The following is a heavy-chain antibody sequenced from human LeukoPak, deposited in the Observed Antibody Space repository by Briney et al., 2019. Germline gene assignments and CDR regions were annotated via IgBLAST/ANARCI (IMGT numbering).Heavy chain of an antibody. CDR2: IIPIFGTA. CDR3: ARDLGGGFYYDSSGYYDY. Sequence: ASVKVSCKASGYTFTGYYMHWVRQAPGQGLEWMGGIIPIFGTANYAQKFQGRVTITADESTSTAYMELSSLRSEDTAVYYCARDLGGGFYYDSSGYYDYWGQGTLVTVSS. V-gene: IGHV1-69*13. J-gene: IGHJ4*02. CDR1: GYTFTGYY. D-gene: IGHD3-22*01.